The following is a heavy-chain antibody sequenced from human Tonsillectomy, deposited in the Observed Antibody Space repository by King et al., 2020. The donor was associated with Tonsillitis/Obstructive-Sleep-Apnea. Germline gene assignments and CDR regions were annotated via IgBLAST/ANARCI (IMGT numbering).Heavy chain of an antibody. J-gene: IGHJ3*02. V-gene: IGHV3-7*03. CDR3: AGVLDYFDSRGYRAFYI. Sequence: EVQLVESGGGLVQPGGSLRLSCAASGFTFSSYWMSWVRQAPGKGLEWVANIKDDGSEKYYVDSVKGRFIISRDNAKNSLYLQMNSLRAEDTAVYYCAGVLDYFDSRGYRAFYIWGQGTMVTVSS. CDR1: GFTFSSYW. CDR2: IKDDGSEK. D-gene: IGHD3-22*01.